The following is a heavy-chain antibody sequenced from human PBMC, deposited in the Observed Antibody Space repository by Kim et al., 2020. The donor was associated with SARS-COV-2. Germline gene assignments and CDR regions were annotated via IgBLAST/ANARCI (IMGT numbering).Heavy chain of an antibody. CDR2: SSRGSTI. V-gene: IGHV3-11*01. Sequence: SSRGSTIYYADSVKGRFTISRDNAKNSLYLQMNSLRAEDTAVYYCASPFNWGQGTLVTVSS. CDR3: ASPFN. J-gene: IGHJ4*02.